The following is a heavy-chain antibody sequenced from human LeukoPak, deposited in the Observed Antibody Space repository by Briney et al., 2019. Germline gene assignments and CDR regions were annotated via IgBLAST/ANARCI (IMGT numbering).Heavy chain of an antibody. CDR3: ARHAYGLWYYYDSTTYYFDY. CDR2: IYYSGST. CDR1: GGSISSSSYY. J-gene: IGHJ4*02. D-gene: IGHD3-22*01. V-gene: IGHV4-39*01. Sequence: SETLSLTCTVSGGSISSSSYYWGWIRQPPGKGLEWIGSIYYSGSTYYNPSLKSRVTISVDTSKNQFSLKLSSVTAADTAVYYCARHAYGLWYYYDSTTYYFDYWGQGTLVTVSS.